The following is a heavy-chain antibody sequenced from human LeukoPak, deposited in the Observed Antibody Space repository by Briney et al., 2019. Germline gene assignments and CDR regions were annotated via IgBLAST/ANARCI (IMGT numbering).Heavy chain of an antibody. D-gene: IGHD2/OR15-2a*01. J-gene: IGHJ4*02. CDR2: ITSSSSTI. Sequence: PGGSLRLSCAASGFTFTSYTMNWVRQAPGKGLEWVSYITSSSSTIYYADSVKGRFTMSRDNAENSLYLQMNSLRAGDTAVYYCARNFDSWGQGTLVTVSS. CDR1: GFTFTSYT. V-gene: IGHV3-48*01. CDR3: ARNFDS.